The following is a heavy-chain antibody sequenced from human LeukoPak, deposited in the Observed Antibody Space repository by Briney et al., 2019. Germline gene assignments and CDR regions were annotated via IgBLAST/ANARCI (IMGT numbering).Heavy chain of an antibody. CDR3: AREVDYGSGSYSYGMDV. CDR1: GYTFTGYY. Sequence: ASVKVSCKASGYTFTGYYMHWVRQAPGQGLEWMGWINPNSGGTNYAQKFQGRVTMTRDTSISTAYMELSRLRSDDTAVYYCAREVDYGSGSYSYGMDVWGKGTTVTVSS. CDR2: INPNSGGT. J-gene: IGHJ6*04. V-gene: IGHV1-2*02. D-gene: IGHD3-10*01.